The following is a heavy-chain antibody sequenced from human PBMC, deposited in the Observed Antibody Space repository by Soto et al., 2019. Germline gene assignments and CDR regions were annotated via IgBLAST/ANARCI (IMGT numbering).Heavy chain of an antibody. J-gene: IGHJ4*02. D-gene: IGHD3-3*01. V-gene: IGHV3-30-3*01. CDR2: ISYDGSSK. CDR3: ARDPNPLVFEFLDY. CDR1: GFTFSSYA. Sequence: RLSCAASGFTFSSYAMHWVRQAPGKGLEWVAVISYDGSSKYYADSVKGRFTISRDNSKNTLYLQMNSLRAEDTAVYYCARDPNPLVFEFLDYWGQGTLVTVSS.